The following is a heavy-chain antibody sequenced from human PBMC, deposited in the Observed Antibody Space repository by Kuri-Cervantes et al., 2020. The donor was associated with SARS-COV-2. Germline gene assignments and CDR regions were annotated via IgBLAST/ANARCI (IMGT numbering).Heavy chain of an antibody. Sequence: SLKISCAASGFTFDDYAMHWVRQAPGKGLEWVSGISWNSGSIGYADSVKGRFTISRDNAKNSLYLQMNSLRAEDMALYYCARALGNYWGQGTLVTVSS. J-gene: IGHJ4*02. CDR3: ARALGNY. CDR2: ISWNSGSI. V-gene: IGHV3-9*03. CDR1: GFTFDDYA.